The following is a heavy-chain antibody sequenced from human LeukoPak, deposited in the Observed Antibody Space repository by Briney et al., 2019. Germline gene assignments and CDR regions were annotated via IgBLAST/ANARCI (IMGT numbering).Heavy chain of an antibody. Sequence: SETLSLTCTVSGGSISETIYNCAWIRQPPGKGLEYIGNVYYSGTIYYNPSLKSRLTISVDTSRNQFSLKLSSVTAADTAVYYCARSRGYCSGGSCYRGAFDIWGQGTMVTVSS. CDR3: ARSRGYCSGGSCYRGAFDI. CDR1: GGSISETIYN. CDR2: VYYSGTI. J-gene: IGHJ3*02. V-gene: IGHV4-39*07. D-gene: IGHD2-15*01.